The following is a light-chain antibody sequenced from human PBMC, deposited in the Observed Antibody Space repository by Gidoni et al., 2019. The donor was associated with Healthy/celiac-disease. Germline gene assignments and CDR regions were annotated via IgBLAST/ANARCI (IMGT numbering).Light chain of an antibody. V-gene: IGLV2-14*03. Sequence: QSALTQPASVSGSPGQPITISCTGTSSDVGGYNYVSWYQQHPGKAPKLMIYDVSTRPSGVSNRFSGSKSGNTASLTISGLQAEDEADYYCSSYTSSSTPVVFGGGTKLTVL. J-gene: IGLJ2*01. CDR3: SSYTSSSTPVV. CDR2: DVS. CDR1: SSDVGGYNY.